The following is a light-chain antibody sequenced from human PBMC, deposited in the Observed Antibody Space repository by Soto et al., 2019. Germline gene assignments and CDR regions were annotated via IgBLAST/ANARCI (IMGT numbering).Light chain of an antibody. CDR1: QSISSY. J-gene: IGKJ1*01. V-gene: IGKV1-39*01. CDR3: QQSYSTPPWT. CDR2: AAS. Sequence: DIQMTQSPSSLSASVGDRVTITCRASQSISSYLNWYQQKPGKAPKLLIYAASSLQSGVPSRFSGSGSGTDFTLTISRLQPEDFATYFFQQSYSTPPWTFGQGTKVEIK.